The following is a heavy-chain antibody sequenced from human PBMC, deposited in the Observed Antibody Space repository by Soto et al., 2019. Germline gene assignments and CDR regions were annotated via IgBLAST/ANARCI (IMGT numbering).Heavy chain of an antibody. Sequence: PGGSLRLSCAASGFTFSNAWMSWVRQAPGKGLEWVGRIKSKTDGGTTDYAAPVKGRFTISRDDSKNTLYLQMNSLKTEDTAVYYCTTGRPVTTPRYNWFDPWGQGTLVTVSS. D-gene: IGHD4-4*01. CDR1: GFTFSNAW. V-gene: IGHV3-15*01. J-gene: IGHJ5*02. CDR3: TTGRPVTTPRYNWFDP. CDR2: IKSKTDGGTT.